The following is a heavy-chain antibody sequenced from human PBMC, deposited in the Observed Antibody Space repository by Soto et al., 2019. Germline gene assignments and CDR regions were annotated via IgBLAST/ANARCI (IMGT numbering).Heavy chain of an antibody. J-gene: IGHJ5*02. CDR1: GGSISSGSYY. D-gene: IGHD2-15*01. Sequence: QVQLQESGPGLVKPSQTLSLTCTVSGGSISSGSYYWTWIRQHPGKGLEWIGYIYYSGSTYYNPSLKSRVTISVDTSKNQFSLKLSSVTAADTAVYYCARAALDEGNWFDPWGQGTLVTVSS. V-gene: IGHV4-31*03. CDR3: ARAALDEGNWFDP. CDR2: IYYSGST.